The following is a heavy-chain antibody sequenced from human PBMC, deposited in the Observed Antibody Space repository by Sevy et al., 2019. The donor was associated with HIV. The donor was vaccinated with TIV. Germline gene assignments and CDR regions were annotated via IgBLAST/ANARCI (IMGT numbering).Heavy chain of an antibody. D-gene: IGHD5-12*01. CDR2: ISGSGGST. Sequence: GGSLRLSCAASGFTFSSYAMSWVRQAPGKGLEWVSGISGSGGSTYYADSVKGRFTISRDNSKNTLYLQINSLGAEDTAVYYCAKARRDGYNYDYWGQGTLVTVSS. CDR1: GFTFSSYA. J-gene: IGHJ4*02. V-gene: IGHV3-23*01. CDR3: AKARRDGYNYDY.